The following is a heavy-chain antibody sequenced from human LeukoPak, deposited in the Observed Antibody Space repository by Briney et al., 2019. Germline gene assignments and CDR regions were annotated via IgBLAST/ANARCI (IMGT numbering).Heavy chain of an antibody. V-gene: IGHV1-69*05. CDR3: ARARVLMAYAKYNWFDP. CDR1: GGTFSSYA. D-gene: IGHD2-8*01. Sequence: ASVKVSCKASGGTFSSYAISWVRQAPGQGLEWMGGIIPIFGTANYAQKFQGRVTITTDESTSTAYMELSSLRSEDTAVYYCARARVLMAYAKYNWFDPWGQGTLVTVSS. CDR2: IIPIFGTA. J-gene: IGHJ5*02.